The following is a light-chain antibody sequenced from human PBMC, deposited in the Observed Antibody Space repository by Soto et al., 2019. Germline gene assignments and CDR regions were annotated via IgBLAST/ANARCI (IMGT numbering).Light chain of an antibody. CDR2: GAS. J-gene: IGKJ2*01. Sequence: DIVLTQSPGTLSLSPGERATLSCRASQSLSGNYLAWYQQRPGQPPRLLIYGASSRATGIPDRFSGSGSGTDFTLTISRLEPEDFAVYICQQYGSSHMYTFGQWTKLEIK. V-gene: IGKV3-20*01. CDR1: QSLSGNY. CDR3: QQYGSSHMYT.